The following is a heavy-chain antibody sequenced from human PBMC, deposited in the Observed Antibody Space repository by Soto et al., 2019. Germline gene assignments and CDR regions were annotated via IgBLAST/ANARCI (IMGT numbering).Heavy chain of an antibody. V-gene: IGHV1-18*01. D-gene: IGHD1-26*01. CDR1: GYLFTSYG. CDR2: ISVYNGKT. J-gene: IGHJ4*02. Sequence: QVQLVQSGAEVKKPGASVTVSCKPSGYLFTSYGISWVRQAPDQGLEWMGWISVYNGKTEYAQRFQGRVTVTTDTFTSTAHMELRSLRSDDTAIYYCVVGLSGSKTFDYWGQGTLVTVSS. CDR3: VVGLSGSKTFDY.